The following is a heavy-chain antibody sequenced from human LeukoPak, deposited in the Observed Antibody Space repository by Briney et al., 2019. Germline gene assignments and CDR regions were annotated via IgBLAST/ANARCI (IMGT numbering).Heavy chain of an antibody. CDR2: INPDSKYI. J-gene: IGHJ4*02. V-gene: IGHV3-21*01. D-gene: IGHD3-10*01. CDR1: AFALSTYT. Sequence: PGGSLRLSCAASAFALSTYTMEWVRLAPGKGLEWVSSINPDSKYIYYRDSVRGRFTISRDNAKNSLYLQMNSLRVEDTAVYFCARFVDQSTYYFDSWGQGTPVIVSS. CDR3: ARFVDQSTYYFDS.